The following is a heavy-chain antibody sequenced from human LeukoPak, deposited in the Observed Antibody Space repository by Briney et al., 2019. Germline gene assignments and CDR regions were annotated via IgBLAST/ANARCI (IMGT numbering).Heavy chain of an antibody. CDR1: GYTFTGYY. D-gene: IGHD6-13*01. CDR3: ARVRAAAGTYYFDY. J-gene: IGHJ4*02. V-gene: IGHV1-2*02. Sequence: ASVKVSCKASGYTFTGYYMHWVRQAPGQGLEWMGWINPDSGGTNYAQRFHGRVTMTRNTSISTAYMELSRMRSDDTAVYYCARVRAAAGTYYFDYGGQGTLVTVSS. CDR2: INPDSGGT.